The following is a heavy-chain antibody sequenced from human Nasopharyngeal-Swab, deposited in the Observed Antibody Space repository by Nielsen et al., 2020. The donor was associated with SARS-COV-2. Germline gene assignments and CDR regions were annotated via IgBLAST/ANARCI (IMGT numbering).Heavy chain of an antibody. CDR2: INTNSGNT. CDR3: ARVEGRFDP. CDR1: GYTFTSYD. V-gene: IGHV1-8*02. J-gene: IGHJ5*02. D-gene: IGHD3-10*01. Sequence: ASVKVSCKSSGYTFTSYDINWVRQATGQGLEWMGWINTNSGNTGYEQKLQSRVTMNRNTSIRTAYMELSNLRSEDTADYCCARVEGRFDPWGQGTLVTVSS.